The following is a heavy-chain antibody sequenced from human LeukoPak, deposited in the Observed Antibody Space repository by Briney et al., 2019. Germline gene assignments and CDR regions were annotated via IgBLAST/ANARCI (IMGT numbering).Heavy chain of an antibody. CDR2: MNPNSGNT. V-gene: IGHV1-8*02. Sequence: ASVKVSGKASGYTFTSYDINWVRQATGQGLEWMGWMNPNSGNTGYAQKFQGRVTMTRDTSTSTVYMELSSLRSEDTAVYYCAREGSGKGFDYWGQGTLVTVSS. D-gene: IGHD6-19*01. J-gene: IGHJ4*02. CDR3: AREGSGKGFDY. CDR1: GYTFTSYD.